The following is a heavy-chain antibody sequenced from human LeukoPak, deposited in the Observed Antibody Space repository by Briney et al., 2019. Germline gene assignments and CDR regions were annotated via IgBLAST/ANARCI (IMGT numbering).Heavy chain of an antibody. CDR1: GYTFTGYY. V-gene: IGHV1-2*02. J-gene: IGHJ5*02. CDR2: INPNSGGT. CDR3: ARGGYYDILTGYYGNWFDP. Sequence: GASVKVSCKASGYTFTGYYMHWVRQAPGQGLEWMGWINPNSGGTNYAQKFQGRVTMTRDTSISTAYMELSRLRSDDTAVYYCARGGYYDILTGYYGNWFDPWGQGTLVTVSS. D-gene: IGHD3-9*01.